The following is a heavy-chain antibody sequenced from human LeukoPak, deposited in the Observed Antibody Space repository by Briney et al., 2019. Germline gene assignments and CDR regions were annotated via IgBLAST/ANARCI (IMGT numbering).Heavy chain of an antibody. CDR2: IWYDGSNK. Sequence: QPGRSLRLSCAASGFTFSSYGMHWVRQAPGKGLEWVAVIWYDGSNKYYADSVKGRFTISRDNSKNTLYLQMNSLRAEDTAVYYCARVTCGGDCIDAFDIWGQGTMVTVSS. CDR3: ARVTCGGDCIDAFDI. V-gene: IGHV3-33*01. J-gene: IGHJ3*02. CDR1: GFTFSSYG. D-gene: IGHD2-21*02.